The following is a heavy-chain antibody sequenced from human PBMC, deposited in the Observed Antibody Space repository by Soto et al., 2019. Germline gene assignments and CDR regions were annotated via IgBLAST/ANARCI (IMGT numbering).Heavy chain of an antibody. D-gene: IGHD3-9*01. V-gene: IGHV3-33*01. CDR3: ARDPILRYFDWGDYNYYMDV. J-gene: IGHJ6*03. Sequence: QVQLVESGGGVVQPGRSLRLSCEASGFTFSNYGMHWVRQAPGKGLEWVAVIWYDGSNKDYADSVKGRVTISRDNSKNTLYLQMNSLRGDDTAVYYCARDPILRYFDWGDYNYYMDVWGKGTTVTVSS. CDR1: GFTFSNYG. CDR2: IWYDGSNK.